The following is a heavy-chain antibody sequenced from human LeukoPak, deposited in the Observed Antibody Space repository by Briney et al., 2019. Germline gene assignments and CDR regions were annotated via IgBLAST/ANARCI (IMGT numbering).Heavy chain of an antibody. V-gene: IGHV6-1*01. D-gene: IGHD6-19*01. CDR2: TYYRSKWYN. CDR1: GASVSTNSAA. CDR3: AKADAVAGDYYYYGMDV. J-gene: IGHJ6*02. Sequence: SQTLSLTFAISGASVSTNSAAWNWIRQSPSRGLEWLGSTYYRSKWYNDYAVSVKSRITINPDTSKNQFSLQLNSVTPEDTAVYYCAKADAVAGDYYYYGMDVWGQGTTVTVSS.